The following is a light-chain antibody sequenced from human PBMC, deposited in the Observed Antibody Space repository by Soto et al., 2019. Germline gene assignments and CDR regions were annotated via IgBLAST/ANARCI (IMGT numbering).Light chain of an antibody. CDR1: SRDIGAYDY. J-gene: IGLJ3*02. CDR3: AAWDDSLNGRV. Sequence: QSALTQPASVSGSPGQLITISCTGTSRDIGAYDYVSWYQQHPGQAPRLIIYDVTERPSGISDRFSGSRSGNTASLTISGLQSEDEADYYCAAWDDSLNGRVFGGGTKLTVL. V-gene: IGLV2-14*03. CDR2: DVT.